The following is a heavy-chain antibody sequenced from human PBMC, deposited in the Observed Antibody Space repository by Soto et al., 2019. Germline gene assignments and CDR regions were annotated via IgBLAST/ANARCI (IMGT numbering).Heavy chain of an antibody. CDR1: GFTFSSYS. V-gene: IGHV3-21*01. D-gene: IGHD3-22*01. CDR3: ASYRAYDSSGYSDFEY. Sequence: GGSLRLSCAASGFTFSSYSMNWVRQAPGKGLEWVSSISSSSSYIYYADSVKGRFTISRDNSKNSLYLQMNSLRAEDTAVYYCASYRAYDSSGYSDFEYWGQGTLVTVSS. CDR2: ISSSSSYI. J-gene: IGHJ4*02.